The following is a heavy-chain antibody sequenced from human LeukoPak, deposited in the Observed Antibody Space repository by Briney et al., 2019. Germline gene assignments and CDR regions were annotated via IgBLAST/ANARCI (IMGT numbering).Heavy chain of an antibody. D-gene: IGHD2-15*01. J-gene: IGHJ5*02. CDR3: ASGGGYCSGGSCYSGNWFDP. CDR1: GGSINNYY. Sequence: SETLSLTCTVSGGSINNYYWGWIRQPPGKGLEWIGGIYYGGSTYYTPSLKSRLTISVDTSKNHFSLRLSSVTAADTAVYYCASGGGYCSGGSCYSGNWFDPWGQGTLVTVSA. V-gene: IGHV4-39*02. CDR2: IYYGGST.